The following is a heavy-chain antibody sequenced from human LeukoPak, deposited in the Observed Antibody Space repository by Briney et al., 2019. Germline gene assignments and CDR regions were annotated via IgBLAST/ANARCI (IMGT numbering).Heavy chain of an antibody. J-gene: IGHJ4*02. CDR2: ISSSSSTI. Sequence: GGSLRLSCAASGFTFSSYSMNWVRQAPGKGLEWVSYISSSSSTIYYADSVKGRFTISRDNAKNSLYLQMNSLRAEDTAVYYCARDEPYSSGVYYFDYWGQGTLVTVSS. D-gene: IGHD6-19*01. CDR3: ARDEPYSSGVYYFDY. V-gene: IGHV3-48*01. CDR1: GFTFSSYS.